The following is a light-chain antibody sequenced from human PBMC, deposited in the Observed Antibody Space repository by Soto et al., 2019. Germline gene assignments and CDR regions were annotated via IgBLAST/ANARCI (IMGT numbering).Light chain of an antibody. Sequence: QCVMTQDPSLTVSPGGTVTLTCGPSTGAVTNGHYPYWFQQKPGQAPRTLIYDTTNRHSWTPARFSGSLLGGKAALTLSGAQPEDEAEYYCLLSYNGPYVFGTGTKVTVL. J-gene: IGLJ1*01. CDR2: DTT. CDR1: TGAVTNGHY. CDR3: LLSYNGPYV. V-gene: IGLV7-46*01.